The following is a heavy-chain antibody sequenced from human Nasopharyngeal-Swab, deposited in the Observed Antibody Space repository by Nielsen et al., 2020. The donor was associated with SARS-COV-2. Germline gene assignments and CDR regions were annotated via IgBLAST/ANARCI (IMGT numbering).Heavy chain of an antibody. V-gene: IGHV3-23*01. CDR2: ISGSGDISGRGGGT. CDR1: GFTYDDYA. Sequence: GESLKISCVASGFTYDDYAMHWVRQAPGKGLEWVSSISGSGDISGRGGGTYYADSVKGRFTISRDNSKNTVSLQMDSLRAEDTAVYYCAKDLRGPYFFWGQGTLVTVSS. D-gene: IGHD2/OR15-2a*01. J-gene: IGHJ4*02. CDR3: AKDLRGPYFF.